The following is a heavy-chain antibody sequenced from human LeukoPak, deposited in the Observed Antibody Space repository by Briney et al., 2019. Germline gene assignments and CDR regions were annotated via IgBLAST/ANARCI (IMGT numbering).Heavy chain of an antibody. D-gene: IGHD2-15*01. Sequence: GESLKISCKGSGYSFTNYWIGWVRQMPGKGLEWMGIIYPGDSDTRYSPSFQGQVTISADKSISTAYLQWSSLKASDTAMYYCARRATQNYYYYYMDVWGKGTTVTISS. CDR3: ARRATQNYYYYYMDV. CDR1: GYSFTNYW. CDR2: IYPGDSDT. V-gene: IGHV5-51*01. J-gene: IGHJ6*03.